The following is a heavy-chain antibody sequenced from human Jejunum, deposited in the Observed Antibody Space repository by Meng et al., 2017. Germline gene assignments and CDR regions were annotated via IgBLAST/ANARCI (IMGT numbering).Heavy chain of an antibody. D-gene: IGHD2-21*01. CDR3: TKGYSSTSYHYFYGMDV. Sequence: GESLKISCIASGFTFDDYGMHWVRQRPGKGLEWVSFISWDGGNKYYADSVKGRFIVSRDNSKNALYLQIDSLRVDDTAKYYCTKGYSSTSYHYFYGMDVWGQGTTVTVSS. CDR2: ISWDGGNK. V-gene: IGHV3-43D*04. CDR1: GFTFDDYG. J-gene: IGHJ6*01.